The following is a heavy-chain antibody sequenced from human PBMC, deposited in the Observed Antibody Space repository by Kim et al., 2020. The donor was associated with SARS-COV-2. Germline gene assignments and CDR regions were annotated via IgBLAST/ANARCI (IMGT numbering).Heavy chain of an antibody. V-gene: IGHV4-34*01. D-gene: IGHD2-15*01. CDR2: GST. J-gene: IGHJ4*02. Sequence: GSTNSNPSLKSRVTISVDTSKNQFSLKLNSVTAADTAVYYCARGYLATLGYWGQGALVTVSS. CDR3: ARGYLATLGY.